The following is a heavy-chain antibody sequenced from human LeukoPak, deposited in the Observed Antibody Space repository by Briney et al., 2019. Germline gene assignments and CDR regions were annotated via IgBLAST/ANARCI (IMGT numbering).Heavy chain of an antibody. CDR2: IYYSGST. D-gene: IGHD3-22*01. CDR3: ARHYDSSAYWYYFDY. V-gene: IGHV4-59*08. J-gene: IGHJ4*02. Sequence: SETLSLTCTVSGGSISSYYWSWIRQPPGKGLEWIGYIYYSGSTNYNPSLKSRVTISVDTSKNQFSLKLSSVTAADTAVYYCARHYDSSAYWYYFDYWGQGTLATVSS. CDR1: GGSISSYY.